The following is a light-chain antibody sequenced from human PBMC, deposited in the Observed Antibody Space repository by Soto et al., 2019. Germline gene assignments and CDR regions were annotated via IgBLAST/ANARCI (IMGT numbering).Light chain of an antibody. CDR3: QQRSNWIT. CDR1: RSVSRY. J-gene: IGKJ5*01. Sequence: EIVLTQSPSTLSVSPVERSTLSCRASRSVSRYLAWYQQKPGQAPRLLIYDTSYRAAGIPARFSGSGSATDFTLTISSLEPEDFAVYYCQQRSNWITFGQGTRLEIK. V-gene: IGKV3-11*01. CDR2: DTS.